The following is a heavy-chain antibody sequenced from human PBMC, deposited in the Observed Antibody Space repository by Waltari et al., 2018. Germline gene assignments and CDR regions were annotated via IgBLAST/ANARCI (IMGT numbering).Heavy chain of an antibody. J-gene: IGHJ4*02. CDR2: INPSSGGA. D-gene: IGHD2-15*01. Sequence: QVQLVQSGTEVKKPGASVKVSCKASGYHFIDYYMHWVRQAPGQGLEWMGWINPSSGGANYAQKFQGRVTMTRDTSSRTVYIELSRLAYDDTAIYYCARDGGFDFWGQGTLVSVSS. CDR3: ARDGGFDF. V-gene: IGHV1-2*02. CDR1: GYHFIDYY.